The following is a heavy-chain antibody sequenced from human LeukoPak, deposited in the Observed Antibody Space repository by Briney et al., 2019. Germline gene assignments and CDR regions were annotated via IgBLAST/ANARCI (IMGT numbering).Heavy chain of an antibody. V-gene: IGHV3-23*01. Sequence: PGGSLRLSCATSGFTFYSYAMSWVRQAPGKGLEWVIGISGSGGTTYYADSVKGRFTISRDNSKNTLYLQMNSLRAEDTAVYYCAKDRAARVYYYYVDVWGKGTTVTVSS. CDR2: ISGSGGTT. CDR3: AKDRAARVYYYYVDV. CDR1: GFTFYSYA. D-gene: IGHD6-6*01. J-gene: IGHJ6*03.